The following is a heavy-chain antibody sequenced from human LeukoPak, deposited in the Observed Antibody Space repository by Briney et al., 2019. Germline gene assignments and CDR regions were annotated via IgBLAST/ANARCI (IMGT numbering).Heavy chain of an antibody. CDR2: IYYSGST. J-gene: IGHJ2*01. CDR3: AREPGYDSSGYHYWYFDL. CDR1: GGSIGSYY. D-gene: IGHD3-22*01. Sequence: PSETLSLTCTVSGGSIGSYYWSWIRQPPGKGLQRIGSIYYSGSTNATPSLKSRVTISVDTSKNQFSLKLSSVTAADTAVYYCAREPGYDSSGYHYWYFDLWGRGTLVTVSS. V-gene: IGHV4-59*01.